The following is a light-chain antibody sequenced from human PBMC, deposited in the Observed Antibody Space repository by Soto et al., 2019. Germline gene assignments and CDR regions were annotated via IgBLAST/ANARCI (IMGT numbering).Light chain of an antibody. Sequence: EIVLTQSPGTLSLSPGERATLSCRASQSVSNNYSAWYQQKPGQAPRLPIYGASNRATGIPDRFSGSGSETEFTLTISSLQPDDFASYYCQQYNTYWTFGQGTKVDI. CDR1: QSVSNNY. CDR2: GAS. V-gene: IGKV3-20*01. J-gene: IGKJ1*01. CDR3: QQYNTYWT.